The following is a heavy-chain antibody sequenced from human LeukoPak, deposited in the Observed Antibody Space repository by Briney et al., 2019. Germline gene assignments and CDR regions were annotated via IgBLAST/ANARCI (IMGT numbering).Heavy chain of an antibody. D-gene: IGHD1-26*01. CDR3: ARVLYSDNVVFDY. CDR1: GGSISSYY. Sequence: SETLSLTCTVSGGSISSYYWSWIRQPPGKGLEWIGYIYYSGSTNYSPSLKSRVTISVDTSKNQFSLKLSSVTAADTAVYYCARVLYSDNVVFDYWGQGTLVTVSS. CDR2: IYYSGST. J-gene: IGHJ4*02. V-gene: IGHV4-59*01.